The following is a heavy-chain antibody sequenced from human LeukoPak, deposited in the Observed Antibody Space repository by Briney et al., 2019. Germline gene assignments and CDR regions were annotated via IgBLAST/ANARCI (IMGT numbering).Heavy chain of an antibody. D-gene: IGHD1-26*01. Sequence: SETLSLTCVVYGGSFSDYYWSWIRQPPGKGLEWIGEINHSGSTTYNPSLKSRVTISVDTSKNQFSLKLTSVTAADTAVYYCASCGNYGVGVWGKGTTVTVSS. CDR1: GGSFSDYY. CDR3: ASCGNYGVGV. CDR2: INHSGST. J-gene: IGHJ6*04. V-gene: IGHV4-34*01.